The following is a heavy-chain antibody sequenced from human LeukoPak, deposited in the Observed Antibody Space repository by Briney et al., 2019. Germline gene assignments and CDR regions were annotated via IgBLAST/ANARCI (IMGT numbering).Heavy chain of an antibody. J-gene: IGHJ4*02. V-gene: IGHV4-31*03. D-gene: IGHD3-3*01. Sequence: PSQTLSLTCTVSGGSISSGGYYWSWIRQHPGKGLEWIGYIYYSGSTYYNPSLKSRVTISVDTSKNQFSLKLSSVTAADTAVYYCARHQYYDFWSGYYWAFDYWGQGTLVTVSS. CDR2: IYYSGST. CDR1: GGSISSGGYY. CDR3: ARHQYYDFWSGYYWAFDY.